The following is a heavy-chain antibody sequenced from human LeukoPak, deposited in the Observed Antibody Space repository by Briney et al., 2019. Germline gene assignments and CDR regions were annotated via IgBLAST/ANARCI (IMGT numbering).Heavy chain of an antibody. CDR1: GFTFRSYA. D-gene: IGHD5-12*01. Sequence: PGGSLRLSCAASGFTFRSYATSWVRQAPGKGLEWVSAISGSGGTTYYADSVKGRFTISRDNSKNTLYLQMNSLRAEDTAVYYCAKTRLEWLRPFDPDAFDIWGQGTMVTVSS. J-gene: IGHJ3*02. V-gene: IGHV3-23*01. CDR3: AKTRLEWLRPFDPDAFDI. CDR2: ISGSGGTT.